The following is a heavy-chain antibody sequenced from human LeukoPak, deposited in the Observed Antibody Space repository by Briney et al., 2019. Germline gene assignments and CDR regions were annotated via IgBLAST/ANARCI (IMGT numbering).Heavy chain of an antibody. Sequence: GGSLRLSCAVSGFTFMNYGMYWVRQAPGKGLEWVAVISSDGSNKYYADSVKGRFTISRDNSKNTLYLQMNSLRAEDTAVYYCARGNTAMATWGQGTLVTVSS. V-gene: IGHV3-30*03. CDR2: ISSDGSNK. D-gene: IGHD5-18*01. CDR1: GFTFMNYG. CDR3: ARGNTAMAT. J-gene: IGHJ4*02.